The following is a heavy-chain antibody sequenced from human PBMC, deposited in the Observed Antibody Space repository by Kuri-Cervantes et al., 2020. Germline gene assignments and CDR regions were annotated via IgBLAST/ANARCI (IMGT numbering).Heavy chain of an antibody. Sequence: SVKVSCKASGFTFTRSAVQWVRQARGQSPEWIGRIVVSSGNTKYAQKFQGRVSITRDMSTSTVYMELSSLRSEDTAVYYCARSLVRVTVGSWELYFAYWGQGTLVTVSS. J-gene: IGHJ4*02. V-gene: IGHV1-58*01. D-gene: IGHD6-13*01. CDR2: IVVSSGNT. CDR3: ARSLVRVTVGSWELYFAY. CDR1: GFTFTRSA.